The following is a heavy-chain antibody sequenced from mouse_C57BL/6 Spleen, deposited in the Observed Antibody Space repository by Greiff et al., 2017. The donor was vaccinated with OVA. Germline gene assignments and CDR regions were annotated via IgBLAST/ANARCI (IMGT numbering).Heavy chain of an antibody. V-gene: IGHV1-69*01. CDR1: GYTFTSYW. CDR3: ARVGGIPARFAY. Sequence: QVQLKQPGAELVMPGASVKLSCKASGYTFTSYWMHWVKQRPGQGLEWIGEIDPSDSYTNYNQKFKGKSTLTVDKSSSTAYMQLSSLTSEDSAVYYCARVGGIPARFAYWGQGTLVTVSA. D-gene: IGHD5-1-1*01. CDR2: IDPSDSYT. J-gene: IGHJ3*01.